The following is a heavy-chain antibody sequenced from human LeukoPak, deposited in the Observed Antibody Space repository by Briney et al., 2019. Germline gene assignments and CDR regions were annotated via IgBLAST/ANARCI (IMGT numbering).Heavy chain of an antibody. V-gene: IGHV3-66*04. CDR1: GFTFGDYA. J-gene: IGHJ5*02. CDR3: ARLDWLSLHH. CDR2: IYSGGST. Sequence: GGSLRLSCTASGFTFGDYAMSWVRQAPGKGLEWVSFIYSGGSTYYADSVKGRFTISRDNSKNTLYLQMNSLRAEDTAVYYCARLDWLSLHHWGQGTLVTVSS. D-gene: IGHD3-9*01.